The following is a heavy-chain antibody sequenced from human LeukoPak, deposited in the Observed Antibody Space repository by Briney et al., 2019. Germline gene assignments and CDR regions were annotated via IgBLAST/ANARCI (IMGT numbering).Heavy chain of an antibody. CDR3: ARLVDYCGGDCYSSYYMDV. J-gene: IGHJ6*03. D-gene: IGHD2-21*01. Sequence: PSETLSLTCTVSGGSISSGSYYWSWIRQPAGKGLECIGRIYTSGSTNYNPSLKSRVTISVDTSKNQFSLKLSSVTAADTAVYYCARLVDYCGGDCYSSYYMDVWGKGTTVTVSS. V-gene: IGHV4-61*02. CDR2: IYTSGST. CDR1: GGSISSGSYY.